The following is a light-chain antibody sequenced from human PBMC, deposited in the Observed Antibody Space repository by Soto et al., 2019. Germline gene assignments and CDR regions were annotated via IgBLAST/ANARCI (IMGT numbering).Light chain of an antibody. Sequence: SYELIQPPSVSVAPGMTARISCGGNNIGSNTVHWYQQKPGQAPVLVIYYDSDRPSGIPERFSGSNSGNTAALTISRVEAGDGADYFCQVWDSTSDHPVFGGGTKLTVL. CDR2: YDS. J-gene: IGLJ2*01. V-gene: IGLV3-21*04. CDR1: NIGSNT. CDR3: QVWDSTSDHPV.